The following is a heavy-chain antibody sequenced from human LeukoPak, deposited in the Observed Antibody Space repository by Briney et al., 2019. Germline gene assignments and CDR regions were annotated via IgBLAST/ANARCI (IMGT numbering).Heavy chain of an antibody. CDR2: ISSNGGST. D-gene: IGHD4-17*01. CDR1: GFPFSSYA. J-gene: IGHJ4*02. Sequence: PGGSLRLSCAASGFPFSSYAMHWVRQAPGKGLEYVSAISSNGGSTSYANSVKGRFTISRDNSKNTLYLQMNSLRAEDTAVYYCAKEGGYGDYVALDYWGQGTLVTVSS. CDR3: AKEGGYGDYVALDY. V-gene: IGHV3-64*01.